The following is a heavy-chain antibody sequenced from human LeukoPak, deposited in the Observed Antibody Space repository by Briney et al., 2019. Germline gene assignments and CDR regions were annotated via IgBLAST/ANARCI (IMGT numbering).Heavy chain of an antibody. CDR2: INSDGKTT. CDR1: GFTFSSYW. J-gene: IGHJ4*02. V-gene: IGHV3-74*01. CDR3: TRDITLTRGGRSDY. D-gene: IGHD3-10*01. Sequence: GGSLRLSCTASGFTFSSYWMYWVRQAPGKGLVWVSRINSDGKTTNYADSVKGRFTISRDNAKNTLYLQMNSLRAEDTAVYYCTRDITLTRGGRSDYWGQGTLVTVSA.